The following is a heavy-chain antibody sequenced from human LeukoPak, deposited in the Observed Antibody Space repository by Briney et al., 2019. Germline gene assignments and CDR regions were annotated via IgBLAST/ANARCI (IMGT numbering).Heavy chain of an antibody. Sequence: GGSLRLSCAASGFTFSNYGMSWFRQAPGKGLEWVSTIDINADERHYADSVRGRFTISRDNSRSTLTLHMSNLRFGDTAVYYCERDPSEYEWQRGWYRDFWGQGSQVTVSS. CDR1: GFTFSNYG. CDR2: IDINADER. D-gene: IGHD6-19*01. J-gene: IGHJ4*02. V-gene: IGHV3-23*01. CDR3: ERDPSEYEWQRGWYRDF.